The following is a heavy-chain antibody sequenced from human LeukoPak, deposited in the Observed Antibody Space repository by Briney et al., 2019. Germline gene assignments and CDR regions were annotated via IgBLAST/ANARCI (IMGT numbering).Heavy chain of an antibody. J-gene: IGHJ4*02. D-gene: IGHD4-17*01. CDR2: IYPGDSDT. V-gene: IGHV5-51*01. Sequence: GESLKISCKGSGYSFTSYWIGWVRQMPGKSLEWMGIIYPGDSDTRYSPSFQGQVTISADKSISPAYLQWSSLKASDTAMYYCATGPGTTVTTIDYWGQGTLVTVSS. CDR3: ATGPGTTVTTIDY. CDR1: GYSFTSYW.